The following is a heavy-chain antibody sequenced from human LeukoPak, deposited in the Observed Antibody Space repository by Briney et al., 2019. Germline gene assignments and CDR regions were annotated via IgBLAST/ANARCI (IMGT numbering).Heavy chain of an antibody. J-gene: IGHJ3*02. Sequence: GASVKVSCKASGYTFTSYYMHWVRQAPGQGLEWMGIINPSGGSTSYAQKFQGRVTMTRDTSTSTVYMELSSLRSEDTAVYYCAREHGIVLMAPRNAFDIWGQGTMVTVSS. CDR3: AREHGIVLMAPRNAFDI. V-gene: IGHV1-46*01. CDR1: GYTFTSYY. D-gene: IGHD2-8*01. CDR2: INPSGGST.